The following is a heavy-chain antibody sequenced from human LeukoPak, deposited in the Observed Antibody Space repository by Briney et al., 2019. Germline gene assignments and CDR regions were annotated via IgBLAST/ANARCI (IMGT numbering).Heavy chain of an antibody. CDR1: GFTFSTYA. CDR3: ARDRRGEYYFDY. D-gene: IGHD3-10*01. CDR2: ISGSGDST. V-gene: IGHV3-23*01. J-gene: IGHJ4*02. Sequence: PGGSLRLSCAASGFTFSTYAMNRVRQAPGKGLEWVSGISGSGDSTYSAGSVKGQFTISRDNSKNMLYLQMNSLRADDTAVYYCARDRRGEYYFDYWGQGTLVTVSS.